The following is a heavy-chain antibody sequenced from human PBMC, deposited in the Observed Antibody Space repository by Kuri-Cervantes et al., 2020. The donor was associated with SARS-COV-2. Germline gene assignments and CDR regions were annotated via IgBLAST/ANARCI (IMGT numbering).Heavy chain of an antibody. V-gene: IGHV1-46*01. CDR2: LKTNSGNT. Sequence: GGSLRLSCKASGYTFTSYYMHWVRQAPGQGLEWMGMLKTNSGNTLYAQIFQDRVTMTRDTSTSTAYMELSSLASEDTAIYYCYCAPKEGFDSWGQGTLVTVSS. CDR3: YCAPKEGFDS. CDR1: GYTFTSYY. D-gene: IGHD2-21*01. J-gene: IGHJ4*02.